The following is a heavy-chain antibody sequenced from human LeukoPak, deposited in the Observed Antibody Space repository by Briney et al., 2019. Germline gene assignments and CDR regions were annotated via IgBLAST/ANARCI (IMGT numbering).Heavy chain of an antibody. J-gene: IGHJ4*02. D-gene: IGHD5-12*01. CDR1: GFTFDDYG. CDR3: ARDLGPITLSGFNY. V-gene: IGHV3-20*04. Sequence: PGGSLRLSCAASGFTFDDYGMSWVRHAPGKGLEWVSGINWNGGSTGYADSVKGRFTISRDNAKNSLYLQMNSLRAEDTALYYCARDLGPITLSGFNYWGQGTLVTVSS. CDR2: INWNGGST.